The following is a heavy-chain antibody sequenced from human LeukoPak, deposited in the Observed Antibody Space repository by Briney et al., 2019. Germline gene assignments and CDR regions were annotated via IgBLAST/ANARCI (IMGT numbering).Heavy chain of an antibody. CDR2: IYYSGST. J-gene: IGHJ4*02. V-gene: IGHV4-39*01. D-gene: IGHD3-16*02. Sequence: KSSETLSLTCTVSGGSISSGDYYWSWIRQPPGKGLEWIGRIYYSGSTYYNPSLKSRVTISVDTSKNQFSLKLSSVTAADTAVYYCARGIMITFGGVIPPAYWGQGTLVTVSS. CDR1: GGSISSGDYY. CDR3: ARGIMITFGGVIPPAY.